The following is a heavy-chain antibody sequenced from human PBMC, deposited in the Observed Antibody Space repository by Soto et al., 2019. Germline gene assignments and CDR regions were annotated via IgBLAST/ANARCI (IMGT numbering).Heavy chain of an antibody. CDR3: ADEVGDSSEFDY. D-gene: IGHD2-21*02. V-gene: IGHV1-69*02. CDR1: GGTFSSYT. J-gene: IGHJ4*02. Sequence: QVQLVQSGAEVKKTGSSVKVSCKASGGTFSSYTISWVRQAPGQGLEWMGRIIPILGIANYAQKFQGRVTITADKSTSTSYMELSSLRSEDTAVYYCADEVGDSSEFDYWGQGTLVTVSS. CDR2: IIPILGIA.